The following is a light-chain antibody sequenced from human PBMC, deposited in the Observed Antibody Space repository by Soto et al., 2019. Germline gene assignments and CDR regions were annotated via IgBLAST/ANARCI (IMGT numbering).Light chain of an antibody. Sequence: DIQMTQSPSTLSGSVGDRVTITCRASQTISSWLAWYQQKPGKAPKLLIYKASTLKSGVPSRFSGSGSGTEFTLTISSLQPEDFATYNCQQFNSYPSGFGQGTRLEIK. V-gene: IGKV1-5*03. CDR3: QQFNSYPSG. CDR1: QTISSW. CDR2: KAS. J-gene: IGKJ5*01.